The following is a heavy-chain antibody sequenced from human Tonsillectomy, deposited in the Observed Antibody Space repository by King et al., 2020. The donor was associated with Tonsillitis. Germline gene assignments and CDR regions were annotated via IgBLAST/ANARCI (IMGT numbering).Heavy chain of an antibody. D-gene: IGHD3-16*01. J-gene: IGHJ3*02. CDR2: IYYSGTT. CDR3: AWGGGADFNI. V-gene: IGHV4-39*01. CDR1: GGSISSSTYY. Sequence: QLQESGPGPVKPSETLSLSCTVSGGSISSSTYYWSWIRQPPWKGLEWIASIYYSGTTYYNASLKSRVTISADTSKNQFSLKLSGVTAADTAVYYCAWGGGADFNIWGQGTMVTVSS.